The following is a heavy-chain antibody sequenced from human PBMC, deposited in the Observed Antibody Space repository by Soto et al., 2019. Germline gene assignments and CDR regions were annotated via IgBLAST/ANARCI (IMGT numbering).Heavy chain of an antibody. V-gene: IGHV3-64*01. CDR1: EFTVSSYA. CDR3: ARGLGYAFDI. J-gene: IGHJ3*02. D-gene: IGHD2-15*01. CDR2: ISSNGGST. Sequence: EVQLVESGGGFAQPGVSLTLSCTASEFTVSSYAMHCVRQAPGEGLEYVSAISSNGGSTYYANSVKGRFTISRDNSKNTLYLQMGSLRAEDMVVYYCARGLGYAFDIWGQGTMVTVSS.